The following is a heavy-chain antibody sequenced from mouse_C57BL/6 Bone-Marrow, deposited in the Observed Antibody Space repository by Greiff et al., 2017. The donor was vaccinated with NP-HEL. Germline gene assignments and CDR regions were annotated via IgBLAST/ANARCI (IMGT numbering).Heavy chain of an antibody. CDR3: ARNWDGFDY. D-gene: IGHD4-1*01. CDR1: GYTFTSYW. Sequence: VQLQQPGAELVRPGTSVKLSCKASGYTFTSYWMHWVKQRPGQGLEWIGVIDPSDSYTNYNQKFKGKATLTVDTSSSTAYMKLSSLTSEDSAVYYCARNWDGFDYWGQGTTLTVSS. J-gene: IGHJ2*01. V-gene: IGHV1-59*01. CDR2: IDPSDSYT.